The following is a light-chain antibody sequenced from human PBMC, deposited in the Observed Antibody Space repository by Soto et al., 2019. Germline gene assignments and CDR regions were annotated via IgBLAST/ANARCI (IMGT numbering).Light chain of an antibody. Sequence: EILFTQSPGTLSLSPGERATLSCRASQSVSSSYLAWYQQKPGQAPRILIFGASSRATGIPYRFSGSGSGTGFTLTISRLEPEDFSVYYCQQYGSSPRTFGQGTKVDIK. CDR3: QQYGSSPRT. CDR2: GAS. CDR1: QSVSSSY. J-gene: IGKJ1*01. V-gene: IGKV3-20*01.